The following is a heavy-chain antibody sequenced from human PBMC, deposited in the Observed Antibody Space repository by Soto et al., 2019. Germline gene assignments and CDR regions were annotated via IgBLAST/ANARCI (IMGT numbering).Heavy chain of an antibody. CDR3: ARDGAVANSSKGLDV. Sequence: ASVKVSCKASGYSFTNFHIHWVRQAPGQGLEWMGMIDPSGGITRDAQRLQGRITMTRDASTSTVYMELRSLTSEDTAVYYCARDGAVANSSKGLDVWGQGPRVTV. CDR2: IDPSGGIT. CDR1: GYSFTNFH. D-gene: IGHD6-19*01. V-gene: IGHV1-46*01. J-gene: IGHJ6*02.